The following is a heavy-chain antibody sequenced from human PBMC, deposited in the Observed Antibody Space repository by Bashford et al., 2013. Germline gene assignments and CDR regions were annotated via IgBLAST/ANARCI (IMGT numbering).Heavy chain of an antibody. CDR1: GSSISTVY. D-gene: IGHD3-22*01. CDR2: MHYSGSMT. V-gene: IGHV4-59*08. CDR3: ARLNELQWLPVGGGTGYYYHSMDV. J-gene: IGHJ6*01. Sequence: SETLSLTCTVSGSSISTVYWSWIRQPPGKGLEWIGYMHYSGSMTDYNPSLKSRATISVDTSKNQFSXRLTSVTAADTAVYYCARLNELQWLPVGGGTGYYYHSMDVWGPRGPRVTVSS.